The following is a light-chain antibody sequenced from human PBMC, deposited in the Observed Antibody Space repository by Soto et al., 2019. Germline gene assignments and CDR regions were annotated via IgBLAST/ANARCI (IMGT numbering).Light chain of an antibody. CDR3: SSYRGSNIFVV. Sequence: QSALTQPPSASGSPGQSVTISGTGTSGVSWYQQHPGKAPKLLIYEVTKRPSGVPDRFSGSKSGNTASLTVSGLQAEDEADYYCSSYRGSNIFVVFGGGTKLTVL. V-gene: IGLV2-8*01. CDR1: SG. J-gene: IGLJ2*01. CDR2: EVT.